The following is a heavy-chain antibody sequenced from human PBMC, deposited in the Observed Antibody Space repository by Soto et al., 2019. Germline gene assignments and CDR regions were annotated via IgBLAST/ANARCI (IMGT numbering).Heavy chain of an antibody. CDR3: ARLGFNYDFLSGYYNVQHYYGIDV. CDR2: IYPGDSDT. J-gene: IGHJ6*02. D-gene: IGHD3-3*01. CDR1: GYKVSTWHNFTSYR. V-gene: IGHV5-51*01. Sequence: PGESLKISCMGSGYKVSTWHNFTSYRIAWVRQMPGEGLEWMGIIYPGDSDTRYSPSFQGQVTISADKSINSVYLQWSSLKASDTATYYCARLGFNYDFLSGYYNVQHYYGIDVWGQGTTVTVTS.